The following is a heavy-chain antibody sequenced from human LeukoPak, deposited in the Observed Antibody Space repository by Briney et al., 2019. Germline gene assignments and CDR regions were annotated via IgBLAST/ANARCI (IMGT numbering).Heavy chain of an antibody. D-gene: IGHD2/OR15-2a*01. CDR2: INPNSGVT. V-gene: IGHV1-2*02. CDR1: GYTFTGYY. J-gene: IGHJ4*02. CDR3: ARDFLTEAPDY. Sequence: ASVKVSCKSSGYTFTGYYMHWVRQAPGQGLEWMGWINPNSGVTDFAQKFQGRVTMTRDTSISTAYMELSRLTSDDTAVYYCARDFLTEAPDYWGQGTLVTVSS.